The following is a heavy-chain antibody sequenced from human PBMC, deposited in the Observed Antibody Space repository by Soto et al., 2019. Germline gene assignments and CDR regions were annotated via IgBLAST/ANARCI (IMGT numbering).Heavy chain of an antibody. D-gene: IGHD1-1*01. Sequence: QVQLQESGPGLVKPSQTLSLTCTVSGGSISSGGYYWSWIRQHPGKGLEWIGYIYYSGSTYYNPSLKSRVTKSVDTSKNQFPQKLSSVTAADTAVYYCAREAGTEYNWFDPWGQGTLVTVSS. CDR2: IYYSGST. CDR1: GGSISSGGYY. J-gene: IGHJ5*02. CDR3: AREAGTEYNWFDP. V-gene: IGHV4-31*03.